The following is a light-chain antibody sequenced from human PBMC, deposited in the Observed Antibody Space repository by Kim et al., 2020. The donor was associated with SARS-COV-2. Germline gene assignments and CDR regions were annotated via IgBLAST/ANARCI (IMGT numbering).Light chain of an antibody. V-gene: IGKV3-11*01. CDR1: QNIFTY. CDR3: QQRANWPIT. Sequence: EIVFTQSPDTLSLSPGERGTLSCRASQNIFTYLAWYQQKPGQSPRLLIYDASKRATGIPTRFSGSGSGTEFTLTINSLEAEDFAVYYCQQRANWPITFGQGTRLEIK. J-gene: IGKJ5*01. CDR2: DAS.